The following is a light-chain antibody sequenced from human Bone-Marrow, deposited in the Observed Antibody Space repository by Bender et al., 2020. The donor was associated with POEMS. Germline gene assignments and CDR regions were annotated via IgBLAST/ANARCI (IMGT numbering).Light chain of an antibody. V-gene: IGLV1-44*01. CDR2: SDD. CDR3: AAWDAGLSGGV. J-gene: IGLJ3*02. Sequence: QSVLTQPPSASGTPGQRVTISCSGSNSNIGTNAVNWYQQFPGTAPTLLIYSDDQRPSGVPDRFYAFKSGTSSSLAISGLQSEDEADYYGAAWDAGLSGGVFGGGTKLTVL. CDR1: NSNIGTNA.